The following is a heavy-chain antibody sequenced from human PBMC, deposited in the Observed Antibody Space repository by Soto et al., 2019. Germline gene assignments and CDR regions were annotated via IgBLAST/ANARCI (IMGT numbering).Heavy chain of an antibody. V-gene: IGHV3-21*01. CDR3: ARGIGGYSGYANDY. D-gene: IGHD5-12*01. CDR2: ISSSSSYI. Sequence: GGSLRLSCAASGFTFSSYSMNWVRQAPGKGLEWVSSISSSSSYIYYADSVKGRFTISRGNAKNSLYLQMNSLRAEDTAVYYCARGIGGYSGYANDYWGQGTLVTVSS. CDR1: GFTFSSYS. J-gene: IGHJ4*02.